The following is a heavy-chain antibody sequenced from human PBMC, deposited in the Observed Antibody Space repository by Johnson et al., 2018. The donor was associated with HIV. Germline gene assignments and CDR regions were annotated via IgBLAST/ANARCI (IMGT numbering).Heavy chain of an antibody. J-gene: IGHJ3*02. V-gene: IGHV3-33*01. CDR2: IWYDGSNK. D-gene: IGHD3-10*01. Sequence: QVLLVESGGGVVQPGRSLRLSCAASGFSFSSYGMHWVRQAPGKGLEWVAVIWYDGSNKYYAAPVKGRFTISRDDSKNTLYLQMNSLKTEDTAVFYCTTESMVRGVMGAFDIWGQGTMVTVSS. CDR1: GFSFSSYG. CDR3: TTESMVRGVMGAFDI.